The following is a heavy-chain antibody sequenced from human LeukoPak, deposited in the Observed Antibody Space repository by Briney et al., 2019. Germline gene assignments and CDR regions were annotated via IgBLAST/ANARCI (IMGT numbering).Heavy chain of an antibody. V-gene: IGHV4-59*08. CDR1: GDSLRSYY. CDR3: ARIAGDNSLDQ. D-gene: IGHD7-27*01. CDR2: IHYSGGT. J-gene: IGHJ5*02. Sequence: PSETLSLTCTVSGDSLRSYYWSWIRRPPGKGLEWIGYIHYSGGTNYNPSLKSRVTISVDTSKNHFSLMLKSVIAADTAVYYCARIAGDNSLDQWGQGTLVTVSS.